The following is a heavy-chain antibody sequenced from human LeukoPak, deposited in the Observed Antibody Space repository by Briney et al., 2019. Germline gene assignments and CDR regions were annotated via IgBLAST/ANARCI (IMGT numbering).Heavy chain of an antibody. Sequence: GGSLRLSCAPSGFTFSNAWMSWVRQAPGKGLECVGHIKSKTDGGTTDYAAPVKGRFTISRDDSKNTLYLQMNSMTTEDTAVYYCTNYYYDSSGYYPFFDYWGQGTLVTVSS. CDR1: GFTFSNAW. J-gene: IGHJ4*02. CDR2: IKSKTDGGTT. V-gene: IGHV3-15*01. D-gene: IGHD3-22*01. CDR3: TNYYYDSSGYYPFFDY.